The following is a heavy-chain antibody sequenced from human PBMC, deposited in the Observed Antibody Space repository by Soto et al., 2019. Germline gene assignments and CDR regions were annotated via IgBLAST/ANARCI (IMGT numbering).Heavy chain of an antibody. V-gene: IGHV3-21*01. CDR1: GFTFSRYY. CDR2: ISTTSTYT. D-gene: IGHD2-2*01. Sequence: PGGSLRLSCAASGFTFSRYYMNWVRQAPGKGLEWVSSISTTSTYTHYADSLKGRFTISRDNAKKLLYLEMDSLRAEDTAVYYCASDAGVSSTNLKEFDIWGQGTKVNVS. CDR3: ASDAGVSSTNLKEFDI. J-gene: IGHJ3*02.